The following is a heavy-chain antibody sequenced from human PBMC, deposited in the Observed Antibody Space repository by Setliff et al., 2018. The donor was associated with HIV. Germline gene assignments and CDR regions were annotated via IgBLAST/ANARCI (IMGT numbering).Heavy chain of an antibody. CDR2: INWNGGST. J-gene: IGHJ6*03. CDR1: GFTFDDYG. Sequence: GSLRLSCAASGFTFDDYGMSWVRQAPGKGLEWVSGINWNGGSTGYADSVKGRFTISRDNAKNSLYLQMKSLSAEDTALYYCAREDYGGTDGGYYYYMDVWGKGTTVTVSS. CDR3: AREDYGGTDGGYYYYMDV. V-gene: IGHV3-20*04. D-gene: IGHD4-17*01.